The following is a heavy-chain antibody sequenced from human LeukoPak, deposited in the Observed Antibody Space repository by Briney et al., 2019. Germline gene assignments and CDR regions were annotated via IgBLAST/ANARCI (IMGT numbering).Heavy chain of an antibody. CDR2: INSDGSTT. CDR1: GFTFSSSW. V-gene: IGHV3-74*01. CDR3: ARRWRSRRAFDI. J-gene: IGHJ3*02. Sequence: PGGSLRLSCAASGFTFSSSWMYWVRQGPGKGLVWVSRINSDGSTTSYADSVKGRFTISRDNAKNTLYLQMNSLRAEDTAVYYCARRWRSRRAFDIWGQGTMVTVSS. D-gene: IGHD4-23*01.